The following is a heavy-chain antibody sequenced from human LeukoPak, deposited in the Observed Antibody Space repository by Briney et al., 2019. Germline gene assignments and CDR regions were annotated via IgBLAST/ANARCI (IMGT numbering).Heavy chain of an antibody. D-gene: IGHD2-2*01. CDR1: GYTFTSYG. CDR3: ARESAAVHCSSTSCPTRGYDY. J-gene: IGHJ4*02. Sequence: ASVKVSCKASGYTFTSYGISWVRQAPGQGLEWMGWISAYNGNTNYAQKLQGRVTMTTDTSTSTAYMELRSLRSEDTAVYYCARESAAVHCSSTSCPTRGYDYWGQGTLVTVSS. V-gene: IGHV1-18*01. CDR2: ISAYNGNT.